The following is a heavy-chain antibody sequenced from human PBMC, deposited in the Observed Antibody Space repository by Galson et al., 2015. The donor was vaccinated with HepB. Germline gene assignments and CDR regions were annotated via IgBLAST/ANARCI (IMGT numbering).Heavy chain of an antibody. Sequence: SLRLSCAASGFTFSSYGMHWVRQAPGKGLEWVAVIWYDGSNKYYADSVKGRFTISRDNSKNTPYLQMNSLRAEDTAVYYCARDPNKYNWYSWFDPWGQGTLVTVSS. CDR1: GFTFSSYG. D-gene: IGHD1-7*01. V-gene: IGHV3-33*08. CDR2: IWYDGSNK. CDR3: ARDPNKYNWYSWFDP. J-gene: IGHJ5*02.